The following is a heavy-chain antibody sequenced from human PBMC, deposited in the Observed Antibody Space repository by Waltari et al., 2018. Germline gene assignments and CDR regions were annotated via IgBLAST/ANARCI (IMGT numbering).Heavy chain of an antibody. CDR2: MDYEGVNK. CDR1: GFIFSNYA. J-gene: IGHJ4*02. V-gene: IGHV3-23*01. D-gene: IGHD3-10*01. CDR3: VSWLMAHFDY. Sequence: EVQLLESGGGLVQPGGSLRLSCAGSGFIFSNYAIIWVRQAPGRGLEWVSTMDYEGVNKHYADSVTGRFAISRDNPKNKVFLQMDSLRAEDTARYYCVSWLMAHFDYWGQGAQVTVSS.